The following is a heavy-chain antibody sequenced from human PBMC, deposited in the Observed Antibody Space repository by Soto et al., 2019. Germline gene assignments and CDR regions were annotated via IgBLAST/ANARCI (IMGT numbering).Heavy chain of an antibody. CDR3: ARSSGWYEATDY. CDR2: IIPIFGTA. D-gene: IGHD6-19*01. J-gene: IGHJ4*02. Sequence: KVSCKASGGTFSSYAISWVRQAPGQGLEWMGGIIPIFGTANYAQKFQGRVTITADKSTSTAYMELSSLRSEDTAVYYCARSSGWYEATDYWGQGTLVTVSS. CDR1: GGTFSSYA. V-gene: IGHV1-69*06.